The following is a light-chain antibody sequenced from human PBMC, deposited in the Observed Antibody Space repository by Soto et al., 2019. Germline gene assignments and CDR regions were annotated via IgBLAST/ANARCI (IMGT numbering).Light chain of an antibody. Sequence: EIVMTQSPATLSVSPWERATLSCRASQSVSSNLAWYQQKPGQAPRLLIYDASTRATGIPDRFSGSGSETEFTLTISSLQSEDYAIYYCQQYNNWPPWTFGQGTKVDIK. CDR1: QSVSSN. CDR2: DAS. J-gene: IGKJ1*01. V-gene: IGKV3-15*01. CDR3: QQYNNWPPWT.